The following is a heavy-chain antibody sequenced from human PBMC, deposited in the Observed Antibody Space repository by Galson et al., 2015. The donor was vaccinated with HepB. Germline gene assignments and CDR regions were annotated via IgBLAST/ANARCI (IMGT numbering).Heavy chain of an antibody. D-gene: IGHD2-2*01. CDR2: VSTDGSST. Sequence: SLRLSCAASGFTFSSHYMHWVRQAPGKGLVWVSRVSTDGSSTNYADSVKGRFTISRDDAKNTLFLQMSGLRPEDTALYYCARGILGVPVAHDYWGQGTLVTVSS. J-gene: IGHJ4*02. CDR1: GFTFSSHY. V-gene: IGHV3-74*01. CDR3: ARGILGVPVAHDY.